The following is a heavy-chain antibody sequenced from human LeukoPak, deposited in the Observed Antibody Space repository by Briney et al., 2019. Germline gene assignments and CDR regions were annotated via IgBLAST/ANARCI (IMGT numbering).Heavy chain of an antibody. Sequence: SGGSLRLSCAASGFTFSNYAMSWVRQAPGKGLEWVSAISGSGGNTYYADSVKGRFTISRDISKNTLYLQMNSLRAEDTAVYYCATNWNDRPFDYWGQGTLVTVSS. CDR2: ISGSGGNT. CDR1: GFTFSNYA. V-gene: IGHV3-23*01. CDR3: ATNWNDRPFDY. D-gene: IGHD1-20*01. J-gene: IGHJ4*02.